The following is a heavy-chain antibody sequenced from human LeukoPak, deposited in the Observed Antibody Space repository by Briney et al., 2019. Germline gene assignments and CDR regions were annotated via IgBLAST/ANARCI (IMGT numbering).Heavy chain of an antibody. V-gene: IGHV1-2*02. D-gene: IGHD3-22*01. J-gene: IGHJ6*03. CDR3: ARVMYYYDSSGYYYSSNGPYYYYYMDV. Sequence: ASVKVSCKASGYTFTGYYMHWVRQAPGQGLEWMGWINPNSGGTNYAQKFQGRVTMTRDTSISTAYMELSRLRSDDTAVYYCARVMYYYDSSGYYYSSNGPYYYYYMDVWGKGTTVTISS. CDR2: INPNSGGT. CDR1: GYTFTGYY.